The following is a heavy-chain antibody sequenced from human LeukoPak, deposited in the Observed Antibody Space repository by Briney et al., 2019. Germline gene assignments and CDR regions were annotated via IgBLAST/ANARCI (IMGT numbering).Heavy chain of an antibody. Sequence: VGSLGLSCAASGFTFSSSAMSWVRQAPGKGLEWVSTISASGGSTYYAVSVKGRFTISRDDSENTLYLQMNSLRAEDTAVYYCAKGGGWFDPWGQGTLVTVSS. CDR1: GFTFSSSA. CDR3: AKGGGWFDP. D-gene: IGHD2-15*01. J-gene: IGHJ5*02. V-gene: IGHV3-23*01. CDR2: ISASGGST.